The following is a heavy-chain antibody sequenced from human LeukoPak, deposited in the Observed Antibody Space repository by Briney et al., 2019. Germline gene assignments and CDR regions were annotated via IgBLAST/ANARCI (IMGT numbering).Heavy chain of an antibody. CDR3: ARDRHWTNDWVFDY. J-gene: IGHJ4*02. CDR2: IYYTGST. D-gene: IGHD1/OR15-1a*01. Sequence: SETLSLTCTVSGASISSSFWTWIRQSPGKGLEWLAYIYYTGSTNLNPSLKSRLTISVDTSKNQFSLNLSSVTAADTAVYYCARDRHWTNDWVFDYWGQGTLVTVSS. CDR1: GASISSSF. V-gene: IGHV4-59*01.